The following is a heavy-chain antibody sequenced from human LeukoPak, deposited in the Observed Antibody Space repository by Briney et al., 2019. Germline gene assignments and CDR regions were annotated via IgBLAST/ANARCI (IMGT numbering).Heavy chain of an antibody. J-gene: IGHJ6*02. CDR1: GFTFSSYG. Sequence: GGSLRLSCAASGFTFSSYGMHWVRQAPGKGLEWGAFIRYDGSNKYYADSVKGRFTISRDNSKNTLYLQMNSLRAEDTAVYYCANQFCTTLNYYYYYGMDVWGQGTTVTVSS. CDR3: ANQFCTTLNYYYYYGMDV. D-gene: IGHD1-1*01. V-gene: IGHV3-30*02. CDR2: IRYDGSNK.